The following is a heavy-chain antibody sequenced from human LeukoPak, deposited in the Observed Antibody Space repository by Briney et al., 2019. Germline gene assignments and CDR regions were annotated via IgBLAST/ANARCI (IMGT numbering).Heavy chain of an antibody. V-gene: IGHV1-18*01. CDR1: GYTFTSYG. CDR2: ISADNGNT. Sequence: ASVKVSCKASGYTFTSYGIAWVRQAPGQGLEWMGWISADNGNTNYAQKLQGRVTMTTDTSTSTAYMELRSLRSDDTAVYYCARVSGSNYYFDYWGQGTLVTVSS. J-gene: IGHJ4*02. D-gene: IGHD1-26*01. CDR3: ARVSGSNYYFDY.